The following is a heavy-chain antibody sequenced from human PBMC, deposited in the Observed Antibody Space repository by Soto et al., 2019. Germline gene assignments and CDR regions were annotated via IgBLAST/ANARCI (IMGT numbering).Heavy chain of an antibody. CDR3: ARVHYYDSSGYYL. V-gene: IGHV3-21*01. D-gene: IGHD3-22*01. CDR2: ISSSISNI. J-gene: IGHJ4*02. CDR1: GFTFSSYS. Sequence: EVQLVESGGGLVKPGGSLRLSCAASGFTFSSYSMNWVRQAPGKGLEWVSSISSSISNIYYADSVKGRFTISRDNAKNSLYLQMNSLRAEDTAVYYCARVHYYDSSGYYLWGQGTLVTVSS.